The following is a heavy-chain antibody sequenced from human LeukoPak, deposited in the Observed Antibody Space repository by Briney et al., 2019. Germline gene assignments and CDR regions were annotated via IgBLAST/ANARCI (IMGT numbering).Heavy chain of an antibody. J-gene: IGHJ4*02. V-gene: IGHV3-23*01. CDR3: ARRGDYRDHHYFEY. Sequence: GGSLRLSCAASGFTLSSYAMSWVRQGPGKGLEWVSAISVSGNTYHADSVKGRFTISRDSSKNTLYLQMNSLRAGDAALYHCARRGDYRDHHYFEYWGQGALVTVSS. D-gene: IGHD4-17*01. CDR2: ISVSGNT. CDR1: GFTLSSYA.